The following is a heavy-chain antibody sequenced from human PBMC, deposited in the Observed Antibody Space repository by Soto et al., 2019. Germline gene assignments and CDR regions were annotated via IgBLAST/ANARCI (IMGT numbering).Heavy chain of an antibody. CDR3: AGRYYDFWSGYWISDY. D-gene: IGHD3-3*01. CDR2: MNPNSGNT. V-gene: IGHV1-8*01. Sequence: QVQLVQSGAEVKKPGASVKVSCKASGYTFTSYDINWVRQATGQGLEWMGWMNPNSGNTGYAQKFQGRVTMTRNTSISTAYMELSSLRSEDTAVYYCAGRYYDFWSGYWISDYWGQGTMVTVSS. CDR1: GYTFTSYD. J-gene: IGHJ4*02.